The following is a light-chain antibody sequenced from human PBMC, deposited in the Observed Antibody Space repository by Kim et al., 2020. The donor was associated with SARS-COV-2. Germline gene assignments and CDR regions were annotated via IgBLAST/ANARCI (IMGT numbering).Light chain of an antibody. Sequence: QSISISCTGTSSDVGGYNYVSWYQQHSGKAPKLMIYDVSNRPSGISNRFSGSKSGNTASLTISGLQAEDEADYYCSSYSSTATAYVFGTGTKVTVL. J-gene: IGLJ1*01. CDR3: SSYSSTATAYV. CDR1: SSDVGGYNY. CDR2: DVS. V-gene: IGLV2-14*03.